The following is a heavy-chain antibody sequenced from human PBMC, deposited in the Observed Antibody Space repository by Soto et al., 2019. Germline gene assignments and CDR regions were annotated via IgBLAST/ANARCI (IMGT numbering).Heavy chain of an antibody. CDR2: ISSSSSTI. CDR3: AREHVDSAFDY. J-gene: IGHJ4*02. V-gene: IGHV3-48*01. D-gene: IGHD4-17*01. Sequence: EVQLVESGGGLVQPGGSLRLSCAASGFTFSSYSMNWVRQAPGKGLEWVSYISSSSSTIYYADSVKGRFTISRDNAKNSLYLQMNSLRAEDTAVYYCAREHVDSAFDYWGQGTLVTVSS. CDR1: GFTFSSYS.